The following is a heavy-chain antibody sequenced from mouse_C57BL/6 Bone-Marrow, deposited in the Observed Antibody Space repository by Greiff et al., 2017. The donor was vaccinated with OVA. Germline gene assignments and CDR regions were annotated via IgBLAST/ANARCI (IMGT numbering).Heavy chain of an antibody. J-gene: IGHJ1*03. CDR1: GYTFTSYW. V-gene: IGHV1-64*01. Sequence: QVQLKQPGAELVKPGASVKLSCKASGYTFTSYWMHWVKQRPGQGLEWIGMIHPNSGSTNYNEKFKSKATLTVDKSSSTAYMQLSSLTSEDSAVYYCAGVYYDYDFWYFDVWGTGTTVTVSS. CDR2: IHPNSGST. CDR3: AGVYYDYDFWYFDV. D-gene: IGHD2-4*01.